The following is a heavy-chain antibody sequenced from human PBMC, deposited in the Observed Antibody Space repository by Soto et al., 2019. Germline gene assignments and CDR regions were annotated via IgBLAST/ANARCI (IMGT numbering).Heavy chain of an antibody. D-gene: IGHD3-22*01. CDR3: ARDPAPYYYDSSGYYGVAFDI. J-gene: IGHJ3*02. V-gene: IGHV1-69*13. Sequence: SVKVSCKASGGTFSSYAISWVRQAPGQGPEWMGGIIPIFGTANYAQKFQGRVTITADESTSTAYMELSSLRSEDTAVYYCARDPAPYYYDSSGYYGVAFDIWGQGTMVTVSS. CDR2: IIPIFGTA. CDR1: GGTFSSYA.